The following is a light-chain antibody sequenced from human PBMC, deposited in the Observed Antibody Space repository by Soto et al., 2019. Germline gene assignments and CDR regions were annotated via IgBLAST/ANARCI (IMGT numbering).Light chain of an antibody. CDR3: QQYNDWPFT. Sequence: EIVMTQTPGTLSVSPGERGTLSCRASQSVSVNLAWYQQKPGQAPRLLIYGVSTRATGIPARFSGSESGTEFTLTISSLQSEDFAVYYCQQYNDWPFTFGPGTKVDIK. V-gene: IGKV3-15*01. J-gene: IGKJ3*01. CDR1: QSVSVN. CDR2: GVS.